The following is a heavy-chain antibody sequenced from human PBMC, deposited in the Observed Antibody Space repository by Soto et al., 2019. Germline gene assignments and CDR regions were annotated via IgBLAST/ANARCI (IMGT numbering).Heavy chain of an antibody. CDR1: GESYNPYF. D-gene: IGHD3-16*01. Sequence: QVHVQQWGAGRLKPSETLSLTCAVSGESYNPYFWSWVRQPPGKGLEWIAEINQSGGTYYNPSLKSRLAISLDTSKNQFSLTLNSVTAAETAMYYCAIGQGGTNYWGQGTLVTVSS. J-gene: IGHJ4*02. CDR3: AIGQGGTNY. V-gene: IGHV4-34*02. CDR2: INQSGGT.